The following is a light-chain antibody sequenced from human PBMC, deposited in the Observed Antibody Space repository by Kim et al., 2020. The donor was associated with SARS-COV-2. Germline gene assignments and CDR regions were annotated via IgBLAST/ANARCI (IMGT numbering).Light chain of an antibody. CDR1: SNDIGGYNY. CDR2: EVT. CDR3: YSYTGSAWV. V-gene: IGLV2-8*01. Sequence: PGQSVTISCTGTSNDIGGYNYVSWYQHHPGKVPKLIIYEVTKRPSGVPDRFSASKSGNSASLTVSGLQAEDEADYYCYSYTGSAWVFGGGTKLTVL. J-gene: IGLJ3*02.